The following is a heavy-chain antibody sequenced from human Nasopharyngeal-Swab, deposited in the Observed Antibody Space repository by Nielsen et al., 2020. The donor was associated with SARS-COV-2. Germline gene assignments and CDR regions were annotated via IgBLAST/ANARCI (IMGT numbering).Heavy chain of an antibody. Sequence: ASVKVSCKASGYTFTSYDINWVRQATGQGLEWMGWMNPNSGNTGYAQKFQGRVTMTRNTSISTAYMELSSLRSEDTAVYYCARDRDDFWSGSEGYYYYYGMDVWGQGTTVTVSS. CDR1: GYTFTSYD. D-gene: IGHD3-3*01. V-gene: IGHV1-8*01. CDR2: MNPNSGNT. CDR3: ARDRDDFWSGSEGYYYYYGMDV. J-gene: IGHJ6*02.